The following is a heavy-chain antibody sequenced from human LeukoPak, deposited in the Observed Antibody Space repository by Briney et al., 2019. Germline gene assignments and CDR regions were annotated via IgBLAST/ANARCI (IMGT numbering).Heavy chain of an antibody. Sequence: PGGSLRLSCAASGFTFSSYSMNWVRQAPGKGVEWVSSISTSSSYIYYADSVKGRFTISRDNAKNSLYLQLTRLRPEDTAVYYCARDGYKPHTWGQGTLVTVSS. CDR3: ARDGYKPHT. CDR2: ISTSSSYI. D-gene: IGHD5-24*01. J-gene: IGHJ5*02. CDR1: GFTFSSYS. V-gene: IGHV3-21*01.